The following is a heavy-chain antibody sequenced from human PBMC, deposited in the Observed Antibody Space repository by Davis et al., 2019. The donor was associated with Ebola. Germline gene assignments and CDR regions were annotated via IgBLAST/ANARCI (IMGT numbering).Heavy chain of an antibody. CDR2: INPNSGGT. CDR1: GGTFSSYA. Sequence: ASVKVSCKASGGTFSSYAISWVRQAPGQGLEWMGRINPNSGGTNYAQKFQGRVTMTRDTSISTAYMELSRLRSDDTAVYYCARGLGIVLSLTATSDFDYWGQGTLVTVSS. D-gene: IGHD5-12*01. CDR3: ARGLGIVLSLTATSDFDY. V-gene: IGHV1-2*06. J-gene: IGHJ4*02.